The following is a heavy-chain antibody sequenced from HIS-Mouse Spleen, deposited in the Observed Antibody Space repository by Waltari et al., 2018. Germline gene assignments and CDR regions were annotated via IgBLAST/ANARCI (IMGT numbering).Heavy chain of an antibody. J-gene: IGHJ4*02. D-gene: IGHD6-13*01. CDR3: ARVNSSFDY. Sequence: QVQLQQWGAGLLKPSETLSLTCAVYGGSFSGYYGSGIRQPPGKGLEWSGEINRSGSTNYNPSLKSRVTISVDTSKNQFSLKLSSVTAADTAVYYCARVNSSFDYWGQGTLVTVSS. V-gene: IGHV4-34*01. CDR1: GGSFSGYY. CDR2: INRSGST.